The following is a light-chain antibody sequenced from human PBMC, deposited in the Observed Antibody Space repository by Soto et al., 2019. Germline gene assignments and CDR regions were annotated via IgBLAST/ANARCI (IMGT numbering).Light chain of an antibody. Sequence: EIVMTQSPAALSVSPGERATLSCRASQSVSSNLAWYQQKPGQAPRLLIYGASTRATGIPARFSGSGSGTEFTLTVSSLQSEDFAVYYCQQYNNWPPRATFGPGTKVVI. CDR3: QQYNNWPPRAT. J-gene: IGKJ3*01. CDR2: GAS. V-gene: IGKV3-15*01. CDR1: QSVSSN.